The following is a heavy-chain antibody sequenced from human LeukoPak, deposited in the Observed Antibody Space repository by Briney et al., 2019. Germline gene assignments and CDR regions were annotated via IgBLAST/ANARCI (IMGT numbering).Heavy chain of an antibody. J-gene: IGHJ6*02. V-gene: IGHV1-18*01. CDR3: ARDGWVCPYGSSWSCNYGMDV. Sequence: ASVKVSCKASGYTFTSYGISWVQQAPGQGLEWMGWISAYNGNTNYAQKLQGRVTMTTDTSTSTAYMELRSLRSDDTAVYYCARDGWVCPYGSSWSCNYGMDVWGQGTTVTVSS. CDR2: ISAYNGNT. D-gene: IGHD6-13*01. CDR1: GYTFTSYG.